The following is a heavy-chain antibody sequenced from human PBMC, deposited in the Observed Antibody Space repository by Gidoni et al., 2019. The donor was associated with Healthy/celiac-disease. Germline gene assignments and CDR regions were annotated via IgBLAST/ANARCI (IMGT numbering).Heavy chain of an antibody. CDR2: IYYSGST. D-gene: IGHD6-19*01. CDR1: GGSISRYY. Sequence: QVQLQESGPGLVKPSETLSLTCPVSGGSISRYYWSWIRQPPGKGLEWIGYIYYSGSTNYNPSLKSRVTISVDTSKNQFSLKLSSVTAADTAVYYCARQGMEQWLDLFDYWGQGTLVTVSS. J-gene: IGHJ4*02. CDR3: ARQGMEQWLDLFDY. V-gene: IGHV4-59*08.